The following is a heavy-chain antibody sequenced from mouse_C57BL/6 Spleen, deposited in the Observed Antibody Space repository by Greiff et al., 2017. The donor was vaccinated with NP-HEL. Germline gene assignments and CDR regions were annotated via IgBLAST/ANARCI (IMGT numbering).Heavy chain of an antibody. D-gene: IGHD1-1*01. CDR2: FYPGSGSI. J-gene: IGHJ4*01. V-gene: IGHV1-62-2*01. CDR3: ARHEGYYSSSLYYAMDY. Sequence: QVQLQQSGAELVKPGASVKLSCKASGYTFTEYTIHWVKQRSGQGLEWIGWFYPGSGSIKYNEKFKDKATLTEDKSSSTVYMERSRLTSEDSAVYVCARHEGYYSSSLYYAMDYWGQGTSVTVSS. CDR1: GYTFTEYT.